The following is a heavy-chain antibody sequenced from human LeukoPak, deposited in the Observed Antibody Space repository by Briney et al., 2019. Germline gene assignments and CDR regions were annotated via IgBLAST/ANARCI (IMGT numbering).Heavy chain of an antibody. Sequence: SETLSLTCTVSGGSISSGSYYWSWIRQPAGKGLEWIGRIYTSGSTNYNPPLKSRVTISVDTSKNQFSLKLSSVTAADTAVYYCTGSPTIYYYYGMDVWGQGTTVTVSS. D-gene: IGHD1-14*01. CDR1: GGSISSGSYY. CDR3: TGSPTIYYYYGMDV. CDR2: IYTSGST. V-gene: IGHV4-61*02. J-gene: IGHJ6*02.